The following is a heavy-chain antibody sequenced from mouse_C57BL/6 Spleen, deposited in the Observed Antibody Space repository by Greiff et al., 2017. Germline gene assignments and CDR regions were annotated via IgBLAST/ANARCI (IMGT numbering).Heavy chain of an antibody. Sequence: EVQLVESGGGLVKPGGSLKLSCAASGFTFSSYAMSWVRQTPEKRLEWVATISDGGSYTYYPDNVKGRFTISRDNAKNNLYLQMSHLKSEDTAMYYCARDQGYDDSRFDYGGQGTLATVSA. V-gene: IGHV5-4*01. J-gene: IGHJ3*01. D-gene: IGHD2-2*01. CDR1: GFTFSSYA. CDR3: ARDQGYDDSRFDY. CDR2: ISDGGSYT.